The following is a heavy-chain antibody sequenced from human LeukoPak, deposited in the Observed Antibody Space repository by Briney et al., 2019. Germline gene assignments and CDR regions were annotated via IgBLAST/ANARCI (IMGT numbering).Heavy chain of an antibody. J-gene: IGHJ6*03. CDR1: GFTFSSYA. V-gene: IGHV3-30*04. CDR3: ARPSGTVTTSYYYYYMDV. Sequence: GGSLRLSCAASGFTFSSYAMHWVRQAPGKGLEWVTLISYDASNEYYADSVKGRFTVSRDNSKNTLYLQMNSLRTDDTAVYYCARPSGTVTTSYYYYYMDVWGKGTTVTVSS. D-gene: IGHD4-17*01. CDR2: ISYDASNE.